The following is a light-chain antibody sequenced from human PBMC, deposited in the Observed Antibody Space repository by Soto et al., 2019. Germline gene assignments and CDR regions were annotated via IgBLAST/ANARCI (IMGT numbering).Light chain of an antibody. J-gene: IGKJ5*01. CDR2: DAT. CDR3: QQYDRLPIT. V-gene: IGKV1-33*01. CDR1: QDISIY. Sequence: DIQMTQSPSSLSASVRDRVTITCQASQDISIYLNWYQQKPGKAPKLLIYDATNLEKGVPSRFSGSGSGTDFTFTISSLQPEDIATYYCQQYDRLPITFVQGTRLESK.